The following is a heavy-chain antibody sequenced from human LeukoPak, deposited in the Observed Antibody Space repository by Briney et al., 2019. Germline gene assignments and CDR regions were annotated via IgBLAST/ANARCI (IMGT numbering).Heavy chain of an antibody. J-gene: IGHJ3*02. Sequence: GGSLRLSCAASGFTVSSNYMSWVRQAPGKGREWVSVIYSGGSTYYADSVKGRFTISREHSNNTLYLQMNSLRAEDTAVYYYAKDGRVLEIIDIWGQGTMVTVSS. V-gene: IGHV3-66*02. D-gene: IGHD3-3*01. CDR1: GFTVSSNY. CDR3: AKDGRVLEIIDI. CDR2: IYSGGST.